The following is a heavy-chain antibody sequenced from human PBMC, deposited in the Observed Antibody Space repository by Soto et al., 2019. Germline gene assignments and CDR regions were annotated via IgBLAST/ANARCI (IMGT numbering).Heavy chain of an antibody. V-gene: IGHV4-59*08. Sequence: SETLSLTCTVSGGSISGYYWSWIRQPPGKGLEWIGYIYYSGSTNYNPSLKSRVTISVDTSKNQFSLKLSSVTAADTAVYYCARGAEIIAAAGIGPYFDYWGQGTLVTVSS. D-gene: IGHD6-13*01. J-gene: IGHJ4*02. CDR1: GGSISGYY. CDR2: IYYSGST. CDR3: ARGAEIIAAAGIGPYFDY.